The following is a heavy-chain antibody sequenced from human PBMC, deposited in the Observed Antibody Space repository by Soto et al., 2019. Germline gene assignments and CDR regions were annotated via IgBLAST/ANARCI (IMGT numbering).Heavy chain of an antibody. CDR3: TTDSYITIIIVRFDY. CDR2: IKSKTAGWTT. Sequence: AGRPKRDSKTASDLNFSNAWRNWIIKSPVKVLGWVGRIKSKTAGWTTDYAEPVKGRFAISRDDSNNMLYLQMNSLKIEDTAVYYCTTDSYITIIIVRFDYLGHGTLVTVSS. CDR1: DLNFSNAW. D-gene: IGHD3-22*01. V-gene: IGHV3-15*07. J-gene: IGHJ4*01.